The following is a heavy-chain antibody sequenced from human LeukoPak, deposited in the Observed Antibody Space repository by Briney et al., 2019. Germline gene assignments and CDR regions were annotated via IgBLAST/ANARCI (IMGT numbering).Heavy chain of an antibody. CDR1: GGSHRSYL. CDR2: IYYSGGT. Sequence: SETLSHTRTLSGGSHRSYLSRSTPQPPGKGLEWIGYIYYSGGTNYKPSLKSRVTISVDTSKNQFSPKLSSVTAADTAVYYSASHTAALSPATIWGQGTLVTVFS. CDR3: ASHTAALSPATI. D-gene: IGHD6-13*01. J-gene: IGHJ4*02. V-gene: IGHV4-59*08.